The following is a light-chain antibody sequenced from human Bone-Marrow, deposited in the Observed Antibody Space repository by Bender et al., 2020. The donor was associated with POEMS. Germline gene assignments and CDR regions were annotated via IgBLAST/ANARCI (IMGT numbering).Light chain of an antibody. V-gene: IGLV1-44*01. Sequence: QSVLTQPPSASGTPGQRVTISCSGSSSKFGSYPVNWYQQLPGAAPKLVIFNNSQRPSGVPDRFSGSNSGTSASLAISGLLSVDEADFYCATWDDSLNVWVFGGGYELAIL. CDR2: NNS. J-gene: IGLJ3*02. CDR3: ATWDDSLNVWV. CDR1: SSKFGSYP.